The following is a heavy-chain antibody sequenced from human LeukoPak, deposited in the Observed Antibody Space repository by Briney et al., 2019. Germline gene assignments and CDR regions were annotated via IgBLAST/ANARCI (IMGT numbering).Heavy chain of an antibody. Sequence: GGSLRLSCAASGFTVSSHYMSWVRQAPGKGLEWVSVIYSGGSTYYADSVKGRFTISRDNSKNTLYLQMNSLRAEDTAVYYCARDQFGIAAAGITDYWGQGTLVIVSS. CDR1: GFTVSSHY. CDR2: IYSGGST. V-gene: IGHV3-53*01. CDR3: ARDQFGIAAAGITDY. D-gene: IGHD6-13*01. J-gene: IGHJ4*02.